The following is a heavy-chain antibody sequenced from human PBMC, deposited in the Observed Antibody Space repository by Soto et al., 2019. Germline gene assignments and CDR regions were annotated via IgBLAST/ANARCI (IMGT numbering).Heavy chain of an antibody. CDR1: GFTFSSYG. Sequence: GGSLRLSCAASGFTFSSYGMHWVRQAPGKGLEWVAVISYDGSNKYYADSVKGRFAISRDNSKNTLYLQMNSLRAEDTAVYYCARTDIVVVPAARGYYYYYYGMDVWGQGTTVTVSS. CDR3: ARTDIVVVPAARGYYYYYYGMDV. V-gene: IGHV3-30*03. J-gene: IGHJ6*02. CDR2: ISYDGSNK. D-gene: IGHD2-2*01.